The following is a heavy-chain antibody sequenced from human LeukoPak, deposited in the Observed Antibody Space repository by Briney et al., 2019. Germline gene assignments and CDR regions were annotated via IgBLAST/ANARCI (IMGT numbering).Heavy chain of an antibody. D-gene: IGHD2-21*02. Sequence: GGSLRLSCAASGFTFSSYEMNWVRQAPGKGLEWVSYISSMGGTIYYADSVKGRFTISRDNAKNSLYLQMNSLRAEDTAVYYCARDYVVVTAIQGYYCYYGMDVWGQGTTVTVSS. CDR2: ISSMGGTI. CDR1: GFTFSSYE. J-gene: IGHJ6*02. CDR3: ARDYVVVTAIQGYYCYYGMDV. V-gene: IGHV3-48*03.